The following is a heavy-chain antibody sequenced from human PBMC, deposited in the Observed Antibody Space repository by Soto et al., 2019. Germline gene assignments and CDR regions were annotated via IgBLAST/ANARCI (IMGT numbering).Heavy chain of an antibody. CDR1: GGSISSGGYY. J-gene: IGHJ4*02. D-gene: IGHD2-8*01. Sequence: PSETLSLTCTVSGGSISSGGYYWSWIRQHPGKGLEWIGYIYYSGSTYYNPSLKSRVTISVDTSKNQFSLKLSSVTAADTAVYYCARATHIVVMVYAHEYYFDYWGQGTLVTVSS. CDR2: IYYSGST. V-gene: IGHV4-31*03. CDR3: ARATHIVVMVYAHEYYFDY.